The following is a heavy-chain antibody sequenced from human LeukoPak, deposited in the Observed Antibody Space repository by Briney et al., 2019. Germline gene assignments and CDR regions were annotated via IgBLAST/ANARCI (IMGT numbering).Heavy chain of an antibody. D-gene: IGHD2-2*01. CDR1: GFTFSSYA. Sequence: GSLRLSCAASGFTFSSYAMSWVRQAPGKGLEWVSTISYSGGTTYYADSVKGRYTISRENSKNTLYLQMDSLRAEDTAVYYCATGGGIVVVSAAMLWNWFDPWGQGTLVTVSS. V-gene: IGHV3-23*01. CDR2: ISYSGGTT. J-gene: IGHJ5*02. CDR3: ATGGGIVVVSAAMLWNWFDP.